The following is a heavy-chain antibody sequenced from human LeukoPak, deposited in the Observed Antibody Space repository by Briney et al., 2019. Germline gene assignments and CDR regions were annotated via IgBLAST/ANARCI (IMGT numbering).Heavy chain of an antibody. CDR2: IWYDGSNK. J-gene: IGHJ4*02. D-gene: IGHD6-19*01. Sequence: GRSLRLSCAASGFTFSSYGMHWVRQAPGKGLEWVAVIWYDGSNKYYADSVKGRFTISRDNSKNTLYLQMNSLRAEDTAVYYCARDEQWLVHGYLDYWGQGTLVTVSS. V-gene: IGHV3-33*01. CDR1: GFTFSSYG. CDR3: ARDEQWLVHGYLDY.